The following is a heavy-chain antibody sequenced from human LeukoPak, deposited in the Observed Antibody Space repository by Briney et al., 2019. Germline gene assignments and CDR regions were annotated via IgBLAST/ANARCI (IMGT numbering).Heavy chain of an antibody. CDR1: GFTFNIYS. D-gene: IGHD1-20*01. CDR2: FTRSSIHI. Sequence: PGGSLRLSCVASGFTFNIYSMYWVRQAPGKGLEWVASFTRSSIHIYYADSVKGRFTISRDNANNSLYLQMNSLRGEDTAVYYCARDLMTGTLGVDWSDRWGQGTLVTVSS. CDR3: ARDLMTGTLGVDWSDR. V-gene: IGHV3-21*01. J-gene: IGHJ5*02.